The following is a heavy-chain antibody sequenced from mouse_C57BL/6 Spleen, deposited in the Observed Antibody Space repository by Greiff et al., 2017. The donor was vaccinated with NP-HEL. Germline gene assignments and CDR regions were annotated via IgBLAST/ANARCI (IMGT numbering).Heavy chain of an antibody. V-gene: IGHV5-6*01. CDR2: ISSGGSYT. CDR1: GFTFSSYG. Sequence: EVMLVESGGDLVKPGGSLKLSCAASGFTFSSYGMSWVRQTPDKRLEWVATISSGGSYTYYPDSVKGRFTISRDNAKNTLYLQMSSLKSEDTAMYYCARRHYGSSYGWYFDVWGTGTTVTVSS. J-gene: IGHJ1*03. CDR3: ARRHYGSSYGWYFDV. D-gene: IGHD1-1*01.